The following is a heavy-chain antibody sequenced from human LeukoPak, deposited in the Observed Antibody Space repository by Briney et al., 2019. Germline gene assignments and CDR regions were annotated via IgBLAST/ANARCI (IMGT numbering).Heavy chain of an antibody. CDR1: GFPFSSYA. Sequence: GGSLILSCAASGFPFSSYAMSWVRPAPGKGLEWGSAISGSGGSTYYADSVKGRFTISRDNSKNTLYLQMNSLRSEDTAVYYCARLYSGSYSVDYWGQGTLVTVSS. CDR2: ISGSGGST. CDR3: ARLYSGSYSVDY. D-gene: IGHD1-26*01. V-gene: IGHV3-23*01. J-gene: IGHJ4*02.